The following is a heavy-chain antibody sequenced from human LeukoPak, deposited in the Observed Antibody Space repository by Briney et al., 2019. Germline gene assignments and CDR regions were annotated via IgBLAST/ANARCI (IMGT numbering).Heavy chain of an antibody. CDR1: GAPISGGGYY. CDR2: ISYSGST. V-gene: IGHV4-31*03. D-gene: IGHD3-10*01. J-gene: IGHJ4*02. Sequence: SETLSLTCTVSGAPISGGGYYWNWIRQHPGRGLEWIGYISYSGSTYYNPSLKSRLTISEDTSKNQFSLNLSSVTAADTAVYYCASLLMVRGVISVDYWGQGTLVTVSS. CDR3: ASLLMVRGVISVDY.